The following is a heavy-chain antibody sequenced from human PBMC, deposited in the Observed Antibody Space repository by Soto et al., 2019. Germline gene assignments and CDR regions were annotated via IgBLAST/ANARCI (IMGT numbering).Heavy chain of an antibody. CDR2: ISYDGSDK. Sequence: GGSLRLSCAASGFTFSSYTMHWVRQTPGKGLEWVALISYDGSDKYYADSVRGRFTISRDNSQNTLYLQMNSLRADDTAVYHCAKGHGYNYGGSGGQNDFWGQGTLVTVSS. D-gene: IGHD5-12*01. V-gene: IGHV3-30-3*01. J-gene: IGHJ4*02. CDR1: GFTFSSYT. CDR3: AKGHGYNYGGSGGQNDF.